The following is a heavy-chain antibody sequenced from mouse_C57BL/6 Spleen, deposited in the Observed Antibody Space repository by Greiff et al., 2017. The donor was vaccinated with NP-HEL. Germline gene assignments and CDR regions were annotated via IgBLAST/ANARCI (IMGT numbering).Heavy chain of an antibody. CDR1: GFTFSDYG. Sequence: EVKLVESGGGLVKPGGSLKLSCAASGFTFSDYGMHWVRQAPEKGLEWVAYLSSGSSTIYYADTVKGRFTISRDNAKNTLFLQMTSLRSEDTAMYYCARDYYYGSSPWFAYWGQGTLVTVSA. CDR2: LSSGSSTI. D-gene: IGHD1-1*01. V-gene: IGHV5-17*01. J-gene: IGHJ3*01. CDR3: ARDYYYGSSPWFAY.